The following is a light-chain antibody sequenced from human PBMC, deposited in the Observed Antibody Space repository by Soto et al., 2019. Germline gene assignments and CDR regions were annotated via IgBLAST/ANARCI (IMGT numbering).Light chain of an antibody. V-gene: IGLV1-44*01. J-gene: IGLJ1*01. CDR1: SSNIGGNT. Sequence: QSALTQPPSASGTPGQRVTFSCSGSSSNIGGNTVSWFQHLPRTAPKHLIFSNSQRPSGVPDRFSGAKSGTSASLAISGLLSEDEANYYCATWDDGLSAYVFGTGTKLTVL. CDR2: SNS. CDR3: ATWDDGLSAYV.